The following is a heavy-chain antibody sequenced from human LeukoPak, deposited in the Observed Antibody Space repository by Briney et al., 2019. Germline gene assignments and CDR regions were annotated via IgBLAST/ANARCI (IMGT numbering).Heavy chain of an antibody. V-gene: IGHV4-34*01. Sequence: SETLSLTCAVYGGSFSGYYWSWIRQPPGKGLEWIGEINHSGSTNYNPSLKSRVTISVDTSKNQFSLELSSVTAADTAVYYCARAVAVATDYWGQGTLVTVSS. CDR1: GGSFSGYY. J-gene: IGHJ4*02. CDR2: INHSGST. CDR3: ARAVAVATDY. D-gene: IGHD6-19*01.